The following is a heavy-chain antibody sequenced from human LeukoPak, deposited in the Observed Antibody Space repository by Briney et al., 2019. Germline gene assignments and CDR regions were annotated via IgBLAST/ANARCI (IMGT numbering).Heavy chain of an antibody. V-gene: IGHV3-9*01. CDR3: AKSLYGDLSLVDY. D-gene: IGHD4-17*01. Sequence: GGSLRLSCAASGFTFDDYAMHWVRQAPGKGLEWVSGISWNGGSIGYADSVKGRFTISRDNAKNSLYLQMNSLRAEDTALYYCAKSLYGDLSLVDYWGQGTLVTVSS. CDR1: GFTFDDYA. J-gene: IGHJ4*02. CDR2: ISWNGGSI.